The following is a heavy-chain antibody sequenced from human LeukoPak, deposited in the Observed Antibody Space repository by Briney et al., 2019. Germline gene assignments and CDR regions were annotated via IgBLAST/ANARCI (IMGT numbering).Heavy chain of an antibody. CDR3: TTENWYVFEN. CDR1: GFPFSSYW. Sequence: GGSLRLSCAASGFPFSSYWMAWVRQALGKGLEWVATITLDGSGSYYVDSVKGRFTVSRDNAKNSLYLQMNSLRVEDTAVFYCTTENWYVFENWGQGSLVTVSS. V-gene: IGHV3-7*04. D-gene: IGHD1-1*01. CDR2: ITLDGSGS. J-gene: IGHJ4*02.